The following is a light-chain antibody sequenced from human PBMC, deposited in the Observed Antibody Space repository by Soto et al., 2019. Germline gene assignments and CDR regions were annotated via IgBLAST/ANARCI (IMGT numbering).Light chain of an antibody. CDR2: DVS. J-gene: IGLJ3*02. CDR1: SSDIGRYNY. Sequence: QSALTQPPSVSGSPGQSVTISCTGTSSDIGRYNYVSWYQQHPGKVPKLMIYDVSKRPSGVPDRFSGSKSANTASLTISGLQAEDEADYYCCSYAVDYTGVFGGGTKLTVL. V-gene: IGLV2-11*01. CDR3: CSYAVDYTGV.